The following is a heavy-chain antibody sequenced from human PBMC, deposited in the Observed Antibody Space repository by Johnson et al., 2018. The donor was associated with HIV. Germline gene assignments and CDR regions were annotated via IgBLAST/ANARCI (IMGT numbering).Heavy chain of an antibody. D-gene: IGHD5-12*01. J-gene: IGHJ3*02. CDR2: ISSAGRGQ. CDR1: GFTFSIYA. Sequence: QVQLVESGGGVLQPGRSLRLSCAASGFTFSIYAFHWVRQAPGKGLEWVALISSAGRGQYYAEWVKGRATISRDTSKNKLYLQMHSLTPENTAVYYCARGAVSGYVSVDAFHIWSQGTLVTVSS. V-gene: IGHV3-30*04. CDR3: ARGAVSGYVSVDAFHI.